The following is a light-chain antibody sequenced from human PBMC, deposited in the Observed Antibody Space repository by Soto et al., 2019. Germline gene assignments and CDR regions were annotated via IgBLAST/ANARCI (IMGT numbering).Light chain of an antibody. V-gene: IGKV2-30*01. J-gene: IGKJ1*01. CDR1: QSLVYSDGNTY. CDR3: MQGTHWPPT. Sequence: DVVMTQSPLSLPVTLGQPASISCRSSQSLVYSDGNTYLNWFQQRPGQSPRRLIYKVSNRDSGVPDRFSGSGSGTDFTLKISRVEAEDVGVDYCMQGTHWPPTFGQGTNVEIK. CDR2: KVS.